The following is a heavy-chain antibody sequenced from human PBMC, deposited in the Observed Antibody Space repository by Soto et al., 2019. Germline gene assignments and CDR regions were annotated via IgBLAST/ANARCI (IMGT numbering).Heavy chain of an antibody. V-gene: IGHV5-51*01. J-gene: IGHJ6*02. CDR2: IYPGDSDT. CDR1: GYSFTSYG. CDR3: ARSIDNYGMDV. D-gene: IGHD2-21*01. Sequence: GESLKISCRGSGYSFTSYGIGWVRQMPGKGLEWMGIIYPGDSDTRYSPSFQGQVTISADKSISTAYLQWSSLKASDTAMYYCARSIDNYGMDVWAKGPRSPSP.